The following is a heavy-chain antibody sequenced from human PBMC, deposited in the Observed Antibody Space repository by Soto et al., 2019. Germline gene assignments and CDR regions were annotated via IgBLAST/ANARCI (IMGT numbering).Heavy chain of an antibody. D-gene: IGHD3-22*01. J-gene: IGHJ2*01. V-gene: IGHV3-30*18. Sequence: QVQLVESGGGVVQPGRSLRLSCAASGFTFSSYGMHWARQAPGKGLEWVAVISYDGSNKYYADSVKGRSTISRDNSKNTLYLQMNSLRAEDTAVYYCAKGTPSYDSSGYSYWYFDLWGRGTLVTVSS. CDR1: GFTFSSYG. CDR2: ISYDGSNK. CDR3: AKGTPSYDSSGYSYWYFDL.